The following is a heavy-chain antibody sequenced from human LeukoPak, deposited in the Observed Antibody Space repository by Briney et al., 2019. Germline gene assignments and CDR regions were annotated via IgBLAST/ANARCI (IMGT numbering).Heavy chain of an antibody. V-gene: IGHV3-23*01. CDR2: ISGSGGST. D-gene: IGHD1-26*01. CDR1: GFTFSSYA. Sequence: GGSLRLSCAASGFTFSSYAMSWVRQAPGKGLEWVSAISGSGGSTYYADSVKGRFTISRDNSKNTLYLQMNSLRAEDTAVYYCAKSKFIEWESDNWFDPWGQGTLVTVSS. CDR3: AKSKFIEWESDNWFDP. J-gene: IGHJ5*02.